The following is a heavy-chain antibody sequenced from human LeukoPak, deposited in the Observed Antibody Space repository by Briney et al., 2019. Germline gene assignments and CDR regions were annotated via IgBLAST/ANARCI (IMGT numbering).Heavy chain of an antibody. CDR3: ASGRSWFGGSY. J-gene: IGHJ4*02. Sequence: PSETLSLTCTVSRGSISSSSYYWGWIRQPPGKGLEWIGSIYYSGSTYYNPSLKSRVTISVDTSKNQFSLKLSSVTAADTAVYYCASGRSWFGGSYWGQGTLVTVSS. V-gene: IGHV4-39*07. D-gene: IGHD3-10*01. CDR2: IYYSGST. CDR1: RGSISSSSYY.